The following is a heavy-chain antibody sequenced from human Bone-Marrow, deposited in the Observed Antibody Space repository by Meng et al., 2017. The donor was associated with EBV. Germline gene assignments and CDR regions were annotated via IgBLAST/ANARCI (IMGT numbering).Heavy chain of an antibody. CDR1: GYHFTSYD. V-gene: IGHV1-8*01. CDR3: ARGTYDRPVDP. CDR2: MNPNSGNT. D-gene: IGHD3-16*01. Sequence: GKLVHCGAEVKKPGASVKVSCKASGYHFTSYDIHWVRQATGQGLEWMGWMNPNSGNTGYAQKFQDRVTMTRNTSISTAYMELSSLRSEDTAVYYCARGTYDRPVDPWGQGTLVTVSS. J-gene: IGHJ5*02.